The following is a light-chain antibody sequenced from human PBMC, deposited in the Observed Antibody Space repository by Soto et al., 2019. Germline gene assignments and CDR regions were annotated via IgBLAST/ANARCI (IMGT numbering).Light chain of an antibody. CDR3: HQSYRNPRT. V-gene: IGKV1-39*01. Sequence: DIQMTQSPSSLSSSVGDRVTISCRASQTVANYLNWYQQRPGKASKLLIYATSSLQSGVQSGFSVSRSGTDFTRTISSLQPEDFATYYGHQSYRNPRTFGRETKVEIK. CDR1: QTVANY. J-gene: IGKJ1*01. CDR2: ATS.